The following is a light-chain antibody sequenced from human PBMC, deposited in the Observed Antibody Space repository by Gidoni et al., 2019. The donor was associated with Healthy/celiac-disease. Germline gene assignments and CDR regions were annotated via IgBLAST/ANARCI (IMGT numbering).Light chain of an antibody. Sequence: DIQMTQSPYSLSASVGDRVTITCRASQSISSYLNWYQQKPGKAPKLLIYAASSLQSGVPSRVSGSGSGTDFTLTISSLQPEDFATYYCQQSYSTPNRWWTFGQGTKVEIK. CDR2: AAS. V-gene: IGKV1-39*01. CDR1: QSISSY. CDR3: QQSYSTPNRWWT. J-gene: IGKJ1*01.